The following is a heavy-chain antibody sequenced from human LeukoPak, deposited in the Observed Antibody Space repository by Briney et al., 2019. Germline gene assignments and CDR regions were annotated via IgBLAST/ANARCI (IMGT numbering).Heavy chain of an antibody. D-gene: IGHD1-26*01. CDR2: IYSGRST. Sequence: PGGSLRLSCAASGFTFSSNYMSWVRQAPGKGLDWVSVIYSGRSTYYADSVKGRFTISRDNSKNTLYLQMNSLRAEDTAVYYCASLISWASSDYWGQGTLVTVSS. J-gene: IGHJ4*02. CDR1: GFTFSSNY. V-gene: IGHV3-66*02. CDR3: ASLISWASSDY.